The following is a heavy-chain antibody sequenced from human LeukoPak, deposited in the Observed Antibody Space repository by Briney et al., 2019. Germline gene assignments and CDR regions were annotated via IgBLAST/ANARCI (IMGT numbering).Heavy chain of an antibody. CDR3: ARLIAVAGTLDY. D-gene: IGHD6-19*01. CDR1: GFTFSSYA. V-gene: IGHV3-23*01. CDR2: ISGSGDRT. Sequence: GGSLRLSCAASGFTFSSYAMTWARQTPEKGLEWVSAISGSGDRTYYADSVKGRFTISRDNSKNTLYLQMNSLRAEDTAVYYCARLIAVAGTLDYWGQGTLVTVSS. J-gene: IGHJ4*02.